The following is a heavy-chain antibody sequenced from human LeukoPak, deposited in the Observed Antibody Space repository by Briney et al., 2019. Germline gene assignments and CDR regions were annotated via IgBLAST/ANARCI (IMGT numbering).Heavy chain of an antibody. CDR1: GGSISSSSYY. V-gene: IGHV4-39*07. J-gene: IGHJ3*02. CDR3: ARVNSIPGKYSSSSKDAFDI. Sequence: PSETLSLTCTVSGGSISSSSYYWGWIRQPPGKGLEWIGSIYYSGSTNYNPSLKSRVTISVDTSKNQFSLKLSSVTAADTAVYYCARVNSIPGKYSSSSKDAFDIWGQGTMVTVSS. D-gene: IGHD6-6*01. CDR2: IYYSGST.